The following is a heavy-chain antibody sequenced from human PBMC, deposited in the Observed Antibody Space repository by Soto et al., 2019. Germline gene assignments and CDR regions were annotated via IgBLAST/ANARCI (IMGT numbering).Heavy chain of an antibody. J-gene: IGHJ4*02. CDR2: IKSKIDGGTT. CDR1: GFTFSNAW. V-gene: IGHV3-15*07. Sequence: PGGSLRLSCAASGFTFSNAWMNWVRQAPGKGLEWVGRIKSKIDGGTTDYAAPVKGRFTISRDDSKNTLYLQMNSLKTEDTAVYYCTTGHHRPRVDYWGQGTLVTVSS. CDR3: TTGHHRPRVDY.